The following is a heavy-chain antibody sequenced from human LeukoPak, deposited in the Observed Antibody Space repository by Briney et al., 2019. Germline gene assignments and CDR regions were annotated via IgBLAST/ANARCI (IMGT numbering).Heavy chain of an antibody. CDR2: ITSSSSYT. CDR3: AELGITMIGGV. D-gene: IGHD3-10*02. Sequence: GGSLRLPCAASGFTFSSYSMNWVRQAPGKGLEWISAITSSSSYTFYADSVKGRFTISRDNAKNSLYLQMNSLRAEDTAVYYCAELGITMIGGVWGKGTTVTISS. CDR1: GFTFSSYS. V-gene: IGHV3-21*01. J-gene: IGHJ6*04.